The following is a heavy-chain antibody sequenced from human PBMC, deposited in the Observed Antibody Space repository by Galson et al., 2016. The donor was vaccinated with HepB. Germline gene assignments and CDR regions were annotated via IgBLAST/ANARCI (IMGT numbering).Heavy chain of an antibody. CDR2: ISSGSADI. CDR1: GFTFSGAY. D-gene: IGHD1-26*01. CDR3: ARDYSATFHYFDS. J-gene: IGHJ4*02. Sequence: SLRLSCAASGFTFSGAYMSWIRQTPGRGLEWISSISSGSADITYADPVKGRFTVSRDNAKHSLFLQMNSLRAEDTAVYYCARDYSATFHYFDSWGQGTLATVSS. V-gene: IGHV3-11*06.